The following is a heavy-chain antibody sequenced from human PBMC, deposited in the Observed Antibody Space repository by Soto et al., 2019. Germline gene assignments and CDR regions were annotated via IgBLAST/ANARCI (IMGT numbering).Heavy chain of an antibody. CDR2: INHSGST. V-gene: IGHV4-34*01. CDR3: ARGGERYSSSPIRPRAFDI. CDR1: GGSFSGYY. J-gene: IGHJ3*02. D-gene: IGHD6-6*01. Sequence: SETLSLTCAVYGGSFSGYYWSWIRQPPGKGLEWIGEINHSGSTNYNPSLKSRVTISVDTSKNQFSLKLSSVTAADTAVYYCARGGERYSSSPIRPRAFDIWGQGTMVTVSS.